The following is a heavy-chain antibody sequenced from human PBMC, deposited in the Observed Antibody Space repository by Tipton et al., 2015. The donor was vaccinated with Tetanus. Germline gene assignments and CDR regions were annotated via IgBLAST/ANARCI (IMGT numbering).Heavy chain of an antibody. V-gene: IGHV5-51*01. Sequence: QLVQSRAEVKKPGESLKISCQASGYSFPHYYIAWVRHMPGKGLEWMGTIHPGDSDIQYSPSFRGQVAISADKSINTAYLQWSSLKASDTAIYYCARRRTNTNLFFWFESWGQGTQVTVSS. CDR3: ARRRTNTNLFFWFES. CDR2: IHPGDSDI. CDR1: GYSFPHYY. J-gene: IGHJ5*01. D-gene: IGHD1/OR15-1a*01.